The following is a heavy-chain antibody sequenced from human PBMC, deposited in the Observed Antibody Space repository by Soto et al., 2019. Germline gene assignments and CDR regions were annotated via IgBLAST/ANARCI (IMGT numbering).Heavy chain of an antibody. Sequence: SETLSLTCTVSGGSISNYFCNWIRQPAGKGLEWIGRIDNSGSTNYNPSLKSRITMSADTSRNQFSLKLNSVTAADTAVYYCARGGQDFWSGPFDYWGQGALVTVFS. CDR2: IDNSGST. V-gene: IGHV4-4*07. D-gene: IGHD3-3*01. CDR3: ARGGQDFWSGPFDY. J-gene: IGHJ4*02. CDR1: GGSISNYF.